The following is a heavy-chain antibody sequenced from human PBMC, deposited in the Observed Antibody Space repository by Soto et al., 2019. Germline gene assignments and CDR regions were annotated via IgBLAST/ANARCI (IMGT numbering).Heavy chain of an antibody. D-gene: IGHD6-13*01. CDR3: AKDGLSDSPSAIDN. CDR1: GXRLSRSC. Sequence: XSPRLSSAASGXRLSRSCMTWVRQAPGRRLESVAWIGGSGRNTYYADSVKGRFTISRDNSKNTLFLQMNSLRDEDTAIYYCAKDGLSDSPSAIDNWGQGTRGTVSS. CDR2: IGGSGRNT. J-gene: IGHJ4*02. V-gene: IGHV3-23*01.